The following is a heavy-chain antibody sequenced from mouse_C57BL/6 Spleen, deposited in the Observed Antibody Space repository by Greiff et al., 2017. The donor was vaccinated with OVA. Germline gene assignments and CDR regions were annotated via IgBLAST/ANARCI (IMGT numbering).Heavy chain of an antibody. J-gene: IGHJ1*03. CDR1: GYSITSGYY. V-gene: IGHV3-6*01. D-gene: IGHD1-1*01. CDR2: ISYDGSN. CDR3: ARRDYGSSYVGYFDV. Sequence: VQLKESGPGLVKPSQSLSLTCSVTGYSITSGYYWNWIRQFPGNKLEWMGYISYDGSNNYNPSLKNRISITRDTSKNQFFLKLNSVTTEDTATYYCARRDYGSSYVGYFDVWGTGTTVTVSS.